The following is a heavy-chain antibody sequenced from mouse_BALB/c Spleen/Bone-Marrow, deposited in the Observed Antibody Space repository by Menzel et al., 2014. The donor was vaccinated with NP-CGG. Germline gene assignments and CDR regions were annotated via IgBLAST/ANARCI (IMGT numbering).Heavy chain of an antibody. CDR1: GFTFSNSY. CDR2: IIGGTGGT. CDR3: ARPLYGSSFAWFAY. V-gene: IGHV1-84*02. Sequence: VESGTSVKLSCKTSGFTFSNSYISWLKLKPGQSLEWIAWIIGGTGGTTYNQKFTGKAQLTVDTSSNTAYIQLSSLTTEDSAIYYCARPLYGSSFAWFAYWGQGTLVTVSA. J-gene: IGHJ3*01. D-gene: IGHD1-1*01.